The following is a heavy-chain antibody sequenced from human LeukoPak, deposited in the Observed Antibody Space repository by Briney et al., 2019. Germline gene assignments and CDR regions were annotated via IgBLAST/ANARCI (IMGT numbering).Heavy chain of an antibody. V-gene: IGHV4-39*07. Sequence: PSETLSLTCTVSGGSISSSSYYWGWIRQPPGKGLEWIGSIHYSGSTNYNPSLKSRVTISVDTSKNQFSLKLSSVTAADTAVYYCARDFASGGQDYWGQGTLVTVSS. CDR2: IHYSGST. CDR1: GGSISSSSYY. D-gene: IGHD2-15*01. CDR3: ARDFASGGQDY. J-gene: IGHJ4*02.